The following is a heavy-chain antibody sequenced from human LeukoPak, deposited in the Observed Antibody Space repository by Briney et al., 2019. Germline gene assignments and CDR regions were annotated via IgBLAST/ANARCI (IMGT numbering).Heavy chain of an antibody. CDR1: GGSISSSSYY. CDR2: IYYSGST. J-gene: IGHJ5*02. D-gene: IGHD3-3*02. V-gene: IGHV4-39*07. Sequence: PSETLSLTCTVSGGSISSSSYYWGWIRQPLGKGLEWIGSIYYSGSTYYNPSLKSRVTISVDTSKNQFSLKLSSVTAADTAVYYCARVRSISLFDPWGQGTLVTVSS. CDR3: ARVRSISLFDP.